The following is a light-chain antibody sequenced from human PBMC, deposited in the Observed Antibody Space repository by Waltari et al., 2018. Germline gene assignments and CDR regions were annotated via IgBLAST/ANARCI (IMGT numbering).Light chain of an antibody. V-gene: IGLV2-14*01. CDR1: TTDVSAYDF. CDR2: DVT. Sequence: QSALTQPASVSGSPGQSITISCTGSTTDVSAYDFVAWYQQHPGKAPQLMVFDVTHRPSGISNRFSGSKSGDTASLTISGLQAEDEAYYYCSSYTTTNTFVFGTGTNVTVV. CDR3: SSYTTTNTFV. J-gene: IGLJ1*01.